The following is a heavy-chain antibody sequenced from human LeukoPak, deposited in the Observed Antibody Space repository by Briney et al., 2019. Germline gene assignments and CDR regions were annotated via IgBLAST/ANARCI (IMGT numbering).Heavy chain of an antibody. D-gene: IGHD3-10*01. V-gene: IGHV3-30-3*01. Sequence: PGGSLRLSCAASGFTFSSYAMHWVRQAPGKGLEWVAVISYDGSNKYYADSVKGRFTISRDNSKNTLYLQMNSLRAEDTAVYYCARDRAAMVRGVNDLDYWGQGTLVTVSS. CDR2: ISYDGSNK. CDR3: ARDRAAMVRGVNDLDY. CDR1: GFTFSSYA. J-gene: IGHJ4*02.